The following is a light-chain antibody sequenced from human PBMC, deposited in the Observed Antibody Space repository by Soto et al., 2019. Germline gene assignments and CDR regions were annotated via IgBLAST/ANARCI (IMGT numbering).Light chain of an antibody. J-gene: IGLJ1*01. CDR3: SSFTSISTYV. CDR2: QVT. V-gene: IGLV2-14*01. CDR1: RSDVGDYNT. Sequence: QSALTQPASVSGSPGQSITLSCTGTRSDVGDYNTVSWYQQHPGKAHKLMIYQVTNRPSGVSDRFSGSKSGDTASLTISGLQAEDEADYYCSSFTSISTYVFGTGTKLTVL.